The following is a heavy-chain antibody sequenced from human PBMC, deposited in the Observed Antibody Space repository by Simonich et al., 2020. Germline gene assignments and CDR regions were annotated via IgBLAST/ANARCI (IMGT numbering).Heavy chain of an antibody. V-gene: IGHV3-30*07. CDR1: GFTFSSYA. Sequence: QVQLVESGGGVVQPGRSLRLSCAASGFTFSSYAMQWVRQAPGKGIGGVAVISYDGSNKYYADSVKGRFTISRDNSKNTLYLQMNSLRAEDTAVYYCARDRNWGWFDPWGQGTLVTVSS. D-gene: IGHD7-27*01. CDR2: ISYDGSNK. CDR3: ARDRNWGWFDP. J-gene: IGHJ5*02.